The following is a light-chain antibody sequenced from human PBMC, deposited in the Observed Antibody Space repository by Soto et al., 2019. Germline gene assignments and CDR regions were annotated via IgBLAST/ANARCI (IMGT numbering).Light chain of an antibody. CDR1: QNINGW. J-gene: IGKJ4*01. V-gene: IGKV1-5*03. CDR2: KAS. Sequence: DIQMTQSPSTLSASVGDRVTITCRASQNINGWLAWYQQRPGKGPNLLIHKASTLEVGVPSRFSASASGTEFTLTISSLQPDDFAVYFCLQYNVYPLSFVGGTKVEIK. CDR3: LQYNVYPLS.